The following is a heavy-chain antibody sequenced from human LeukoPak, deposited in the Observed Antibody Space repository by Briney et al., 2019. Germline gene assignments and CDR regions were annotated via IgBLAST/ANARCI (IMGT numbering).Heavy chain of an antibody. Sequence: ASVNDSCKASGYTFTSHGSREVRQAPGQGVEWMGWISAYNGNTNYAQKLQGRVTMTTDTSTSTDYMELRSLRSDDTAVYYCASFSIYYYYGMDVWGQGTTVTVSS. CDR2: ISAYNGNT. CDR1: GYTFTSHG. J-gene: IGHJ6*02. D-gene: IGHD3-16*02. V-gene: IGHV1-18*01. CDR3: ASFSIYYYYGMDV.